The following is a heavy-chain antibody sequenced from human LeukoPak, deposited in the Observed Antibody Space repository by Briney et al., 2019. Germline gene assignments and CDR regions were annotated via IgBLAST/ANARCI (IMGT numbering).Heavy chain of an antibody. Sequence: GATVKVSCKASGYTFTAYYMHWVRQAPGQGLEWMGRINPNSGGTNYAQKFQGRVTMTRDTSISTAYMELSRLRSDDTAVYYCARGGPYGDYAYYYYLDVWGKGTTVTVS. J-gene: IGHJ6*03. V-gene: IGHV1-2*06. D-gene: IGHD4-17*01. CDR3: ARGGPYGDYAYYYYLDV. CDR2: INPNSGGT. CDR1: GYTFTAYY.